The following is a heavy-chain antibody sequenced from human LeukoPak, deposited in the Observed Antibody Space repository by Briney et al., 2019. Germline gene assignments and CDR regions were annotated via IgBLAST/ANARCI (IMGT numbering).Heavy chain of an antibody. D-gene: IGHD6-13*01. CDR3: ARDRGSSWIFDY. CDR1: GFTFSNYA. Sequence: GGSLRLSCAATGFTFSNYAMSWVRQAPGRGLEWVSTIGGSGVSTYYPDSVKGRLTISRDNSKNTLYLQMNSLRAEDTAVYYCARDRGSSWIFDYWGQGTLVTVSS. CDR2: IGGSGVST. V-gene: IGHV3-23*01. J-gene: IGHJ4*02.